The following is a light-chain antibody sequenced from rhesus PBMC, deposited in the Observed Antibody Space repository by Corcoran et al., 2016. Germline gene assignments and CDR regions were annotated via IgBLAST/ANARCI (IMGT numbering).Light chain of an antibody. V-gene: IGKV1-74*01. CDR3: QHGYGTPFT. CDR2: KAS. CDR1: ENGNNY. J-gene: IGKJ3*01. Sequence: DIQLTQSPSSLSASVGDRVTITCRARENGNNYLNWYQQKPGKAPKLLIYKASTLQSGVPSRFSGSESGTDYTFTISSLQPADVATYSCQHGYGTPFTFGPGTKLDIK.